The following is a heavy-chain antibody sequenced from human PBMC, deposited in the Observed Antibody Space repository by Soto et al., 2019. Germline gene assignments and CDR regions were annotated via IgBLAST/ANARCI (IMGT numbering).Heavy chain of an antibody. D-gene: IGHD6-13*01. CDR2: ITGSGGSA. CDR3: AKDRHSSSPGGWFDP. Sequence: LRLSCAASGFTFSSYAMSWVRQAPGKGLEWVSSITGSGGSAYYADSVKGRFTISRDNSKNTLYLQMNSLRVEDTAVYYCAKDRHSSSPGGWFDPWGQGTLVTVSS. CDR1: GFTFSSYA. V-gene: IGHV3-23*01. J-gene: IGHJ5*02.